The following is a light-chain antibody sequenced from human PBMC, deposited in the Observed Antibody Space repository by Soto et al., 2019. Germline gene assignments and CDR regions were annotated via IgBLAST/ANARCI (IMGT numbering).Light chain of an antibody. Sequence: QSVLTQPASVSGSPGQSITISCTGTSSDVGGYNLVSWYQHLPGKAPRLMIYEGTKRPSGVSDRFSASKSGNTASLTISGLQAEDEADYYCCSYAGTTYVFGTGTKVTVL. CDR1: SSDVGGYNL. CDR2: EGT. V-gene: IGLV2-23*01. J-gene: IGLJ1*01. CDR3: CSYAGTTYV.